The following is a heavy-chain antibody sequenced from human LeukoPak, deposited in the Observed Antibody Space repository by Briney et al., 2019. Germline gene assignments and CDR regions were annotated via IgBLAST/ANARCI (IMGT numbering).Heavy chain of an antibody. D-gene: IGHD6-6*01. V-gene: IGHV3-43D*03. J-gene: IGHJ4*02. Sequence: GGSLRLSCAASGFTFDDYAMHWVRQAPGKGLEWVSLISWDGGSTYYADSVKGRFTISRDNGKNSLYLQMNSLRAEDTAMYYCARGGAARPDYWGRGTLVTVSS. CDR1: GFTFDDYA. CDR3: ARGGAARPDY. CDR2: ISWDGGST.